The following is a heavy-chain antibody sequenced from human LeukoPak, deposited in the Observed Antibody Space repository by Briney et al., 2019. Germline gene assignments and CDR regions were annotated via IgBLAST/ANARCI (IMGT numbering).Heavy chain of an antibody. CDR1: AFTLNNYG. D-gene: IGHD3-10*01. V-gene: IGHV3-23*01. CDR3: ARASGPFDD. Sequence: GGSLRLSCTASAFTLNNYGMNWVRLAPGKGLEWVSGISDSGDSTYYADSVKGRFTISRDSSKNTVSLQMSSLRAEDTAVYSCARASGPFDDWGQGTLVTVSS. J-gene: IGHJ4*02. CDR2: ISDSGDST.